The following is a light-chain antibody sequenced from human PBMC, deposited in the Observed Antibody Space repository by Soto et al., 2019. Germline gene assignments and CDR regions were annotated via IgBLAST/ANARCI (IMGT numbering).Light chain of an antibody. CDR2: GAS. Sequence: DLPLTQSPSFLSASVGDRVTITCRASQGIGSYLGWYQQAPGKAPKLLIYGASTLQSGVPSRFSGSRSGTEFTLTISRLQPEDVATYYCQQLNTYPAFGGGTKVEI. CDR3: QQLNTYPA. V-gene: IGKV1-9*01. J-gene: IGKJ4*01. CDR1: QGIGSY.